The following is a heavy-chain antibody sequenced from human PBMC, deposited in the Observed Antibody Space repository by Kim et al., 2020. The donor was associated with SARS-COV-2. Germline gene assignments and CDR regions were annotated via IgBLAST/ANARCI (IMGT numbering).Heavy chain of an antibody. CDR1: GGTFSSYA. J-gene: IGHJ6*02. Sequence: SVKVSCKASGGTFSSYAISWVRQAPGQGLEWMGGIIPIFGTANYAQKFQGRVTITADESTSTAYMELSSLRSEDTAVYYCARHYEYSSSSRYYYYYGMDVWGQGTTVTVSS. D-gene: IGHD6-6*01. CDR2: IIPIFGTA. CDR3: ARHYEYSSSSRYYYYYGMDV. V-gene: IGHV1-69*13.